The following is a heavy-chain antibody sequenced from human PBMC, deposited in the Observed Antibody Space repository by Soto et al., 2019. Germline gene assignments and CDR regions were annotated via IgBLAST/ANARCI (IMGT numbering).Heavy chain of an antibody. J-gene: IGHJ3*02. D-gene: IGHD3-16*01. CDR3: ARVFGEVLAAFDI. Sequence: QVQLQESGPGLVKPSGTLSLTCAVSGGSISSSNWWSWVRQPPGKGLEWIGEIYHGASTKYNPSLESRVTITVDNFKNQFSLQLSAVTAANTGVYYCARVFGEVLAAFDIWGQGTMVTVSS. CDR1: GGSISSSNW. CDR2: IYHGAST. V-gene: IGHV4-4*02.